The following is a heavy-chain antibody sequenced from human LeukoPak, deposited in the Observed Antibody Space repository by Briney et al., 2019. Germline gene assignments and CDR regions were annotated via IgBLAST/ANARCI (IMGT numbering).Heavy chain of an antibody. Sequence: GASVKVSCKASGGTFSSYAIRWVRQAPGQGLEWMGRIIPNFGTANYAQKFQGRVTITTDKSTSTAYMELSRLRFEDTAVYYCANPSWNDELGAFDIWGQGTMVTVSS. D-gene: IGHD1-1*01. CDR2: IIPNFGTA. CDR1: GGTFSSYA. CDR3: ANPSWNDELGAFDI. J-gene: IGHJ3*02. V-gene: IGHV1-69*05.